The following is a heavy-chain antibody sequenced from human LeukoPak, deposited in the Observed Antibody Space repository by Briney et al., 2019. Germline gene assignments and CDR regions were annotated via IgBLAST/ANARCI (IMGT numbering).Heavy chain of an antibody. CDR3: ARDPQWLAIWIDY. V-gene: IGHV3-30*03. D-gene: IGHD6-19*01. CDR1: GFTFNNAW. Sequence: PGGSLRLSCAASGFTFNNAWMSWVRQAPGKGLEWVAVISYDGSNKYYADSVKGRFTISRDNSKNTLYLQMNSLRAEDTAVYYCARDPQWLAIWIDYWGQGTLVTVSS. CDR2: ISYDGSNK. J-gene: IGHJ4*02.